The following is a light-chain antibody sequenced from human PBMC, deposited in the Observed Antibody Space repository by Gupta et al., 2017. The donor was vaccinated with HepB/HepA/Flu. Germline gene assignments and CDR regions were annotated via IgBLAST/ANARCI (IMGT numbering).Light chain of an antibody. V-gene: IGLV1-40*01. CDR2: GNS. CDR3: QSYDSDLSGSV. Sequence: QSVLTQPPSVSGAPGHRVTISCTGSSSNIGAISDVHWYQQLPGTAPKLLVYGNSNRPSGVPDRFSGSKSGTSASLAMTGRQAEDEADYYCQSYDSDLSGSVFGGGTKLTVL. J-gene: IGLJ3*02. CDR1: SSNIGAISD.